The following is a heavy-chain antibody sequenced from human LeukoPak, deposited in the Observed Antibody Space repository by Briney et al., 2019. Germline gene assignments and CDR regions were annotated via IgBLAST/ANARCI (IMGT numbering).Heavy chain of an antibody. Sequence: SETLSLTCAVYGGSFSGYYWSWIRQPPGKGLEWIGEINHRGSTNYNPSPKSRVTISVDTSKNQFSLKLSSVTAEDTGVYYCARGPAANSGNYYVGDYWGQGTLVTVSS. V-gene: IGHV4-34*01. CDR2: INHRGST. D-gene: IGHD1-26*01. CDR3: ARGPAANSGNYYVGDY. CDR1: GGSFSGYY. J-gene: IGHJ4*02.